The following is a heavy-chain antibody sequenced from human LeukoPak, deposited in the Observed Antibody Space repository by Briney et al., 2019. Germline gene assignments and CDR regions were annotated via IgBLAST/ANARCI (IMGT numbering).Heavy chain of an antibody. V-gene: IGHV4-4*07. CDR3: ARVLWFGELYYYYYMDV. Sequence: PSETLSLTCIVSGGSISIYYWSWIRQPAGKGLEWIGHFYTSGSTNYNPSLKSRVTMSLDTSKNQFSLNLSSVTAADTAVYYCARVLWFGELYYYYYMDVWGKGTTVTISS. CDR1: GGSISIYY. J-gene: IGHJ6*03. CDR2: FYTSGST. D-gene: IGHD3-10*01.